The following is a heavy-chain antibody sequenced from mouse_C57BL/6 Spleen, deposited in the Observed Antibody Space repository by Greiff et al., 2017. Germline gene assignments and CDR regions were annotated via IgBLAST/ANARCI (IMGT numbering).Heavy chain of an antibody. CDR1: GYSITSGYY. CDR2: ISYDGSN. V-gene: IGHV3-6*01. Sequence: ESGPGLVKPSQSLSLTCSVTGYSITSGYYWNWIRQFPGNKLEWMGYISYDGSNNYNPSLNNRISITRDTSKNQFFLKLNSVTTEDTATYYCARRDYDGFAYWGQGTLVTVSA. J-gene: IGHJ3*01. D-gene: IGHD2-4*01. CDR3: ARRDYDGFAY.